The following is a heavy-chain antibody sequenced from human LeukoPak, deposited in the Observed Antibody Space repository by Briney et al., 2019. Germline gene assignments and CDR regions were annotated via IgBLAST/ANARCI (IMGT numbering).Heavy chain of an antibody. D-gene: IGHD5-12*01. CDR3: ARRRDRGYDFDY. CDR2: IYYSGST. V-gene: IGHV4-31*03. J-gene: IGHJ4*02. CDR1: GGAIRGGDYC. Sequence: PLQTLSLTCTVSGGAIRGGDYCWSWIRPHPGKGLGWVGYIYYSGSTYYNPSLKSRLTISVDTSKSQFSLRLSSVTAADTAVYYCARRRDRGYDFDYWGQGTLVTVSS.